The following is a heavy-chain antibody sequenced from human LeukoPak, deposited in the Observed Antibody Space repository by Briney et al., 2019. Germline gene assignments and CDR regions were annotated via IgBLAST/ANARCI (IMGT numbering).Heavy chain of an antibody. V-gene: IGHV3-7*03. J-gene: IGHJ6*02. Sequence: GGSLRLSCVASGFPFSSYWMNWARQAPGKGLEWVASIDHNGNVNYYVDSVKGRFTISRDNAKNSLYLQMSNLRAEDTAVYFCARGGGLDVWGQGATVTVSS. D-gene: IGHD3-16*01. CDR2: IDHNGNVN. CDR3: ARGGGLDV. CDR1: GFPFSSYW.